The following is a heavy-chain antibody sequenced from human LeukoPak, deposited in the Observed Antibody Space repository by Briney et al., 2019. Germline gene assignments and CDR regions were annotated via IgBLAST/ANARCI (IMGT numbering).Heavy chain of an antibody. D-gene: IGHD6-13*01. V-gene: IGHV4-59*12. CDR3: ASIAAAGTDY. J-gene: IGHJ4*02. Sequence: SETLSLTCTVSGGSISSYYWSWIRQPPGKGLEWIGYIYYSGSTNYNPSLKSRVTISVDKSKNQFSLKLSSVTAADTAVYYCASIAAAGTDYWGQGTLVTVSS. CDR1: GGSISSYY. CDR2: IYYSGST.